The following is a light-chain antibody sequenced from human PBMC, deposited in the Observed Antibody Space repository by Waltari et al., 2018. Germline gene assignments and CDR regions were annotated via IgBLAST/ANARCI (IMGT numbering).Light chain of an antibody. J-gene: IGKJ1*01. CDR2: KAS. V-gene: IGKV1-5*03. CDR3: QQYNSYST. CDR1: QSVSQW. Sequence: DIQMTQSPSTLSASVGDRVTITCRASQSVSQWLAWYQQKPGKAPKLLIYKASNLETGVPSRFSGSGSGTEFTLTISSLQPDDFATYYCQQYNSYSTFGQGTKVEIK.